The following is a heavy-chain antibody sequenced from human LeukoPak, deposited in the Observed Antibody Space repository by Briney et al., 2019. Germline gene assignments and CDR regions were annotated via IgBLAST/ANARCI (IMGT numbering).Heavy chain of an antibody. CDR1: GDSITNRNW. CDR3: ARDSPAYCSGGNCYNWYFDL. V-gene: IGHV4-4*02. CDR2: ISHGGST. Sequence: SGTLSLTCAVSGDSITNRNWWNWVRRPPGEGLGWIGEISHGGSTNYNPSLKSRVTISVDKSKNEFSLNLSSVTAADTAVYYCARDSPAYCSGGNCYNWYFDLWGRGTLVSVSS. J-gene: IGHJ2*01. D-gene: IGHD2-15*01.